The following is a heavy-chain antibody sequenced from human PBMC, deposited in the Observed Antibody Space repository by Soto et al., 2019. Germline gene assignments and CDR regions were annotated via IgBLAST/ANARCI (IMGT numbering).Heavy chain of an antibody. D-gene: IGHD5-12*01. CDR1: GGTFSSYT. V-gene: IGHV1-69*02. CDR2: IIPTLGIA. CDR3: ASDIVATSGWFDP. Sequence: QVQLVQSGAEVKKPGSSVKVSCKASGGTFSSYTISWVRQAPGQGLEWMGRIIPTLGIANYTQKFPGRVKITADKPTSTAYMELSTVRSEDTGVYYCASDIVATSGWFDPWGQGTLVTVSS. J-gene: IGHJ5*02.